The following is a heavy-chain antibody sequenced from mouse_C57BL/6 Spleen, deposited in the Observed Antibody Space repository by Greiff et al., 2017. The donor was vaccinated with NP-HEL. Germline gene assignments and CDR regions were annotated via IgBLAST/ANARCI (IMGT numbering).Heavy chain of an antibody. CDR3: TRGRDYYDY. CDR2: ISSGGDYI. Sequence: EVKVEESGEGLVKPGGSLKLSCAASGFTFSSYAMSWVRQTPEKRLEWVAYISSGGDYIYYADTVKGRFTISRDNARNTLYLQMSSLKSEDTAMYYCTRGRDYYDYWGQGTTLTVSS. CDR1: GFTFSSYA. D-gene: IGHD1-1*01. J-gene: IGHJ2*01. V-gene: IGHV5-9-1*02.